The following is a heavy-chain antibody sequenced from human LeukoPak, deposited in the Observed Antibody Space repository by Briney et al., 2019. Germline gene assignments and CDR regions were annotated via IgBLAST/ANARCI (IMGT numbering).Heavy chain of an antibody. Sequence: SETLSLTCAVYGGXFSGYYCNWIREPPGKGLEWIGEINHSGSTNYNPSLKSRVTISVDTSKNQFSLKLRSVTAADTAVYYCASSARRGYWGQGTLVTVSS. J-gene: IGHJ4*02. CDR1: GGXFSGYY. CDR3: ASSARRGY. CDR2: INHSGST. V-gene: IGHV4-34*01.